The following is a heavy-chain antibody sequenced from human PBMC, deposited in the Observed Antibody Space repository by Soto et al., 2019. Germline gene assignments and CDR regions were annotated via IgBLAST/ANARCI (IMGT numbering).Heavy chain of an antibody. Sequence: QVQLQESGPGLVKPSQTLSLTCTVSGGSISSGDYYWSWIRQPPGKGLEWIGYIYYSGSTYYNPSLTSRVTISVDTSKNQFSLKLSSVTAADTAVYYCARARGLYYYYYGMDVWGQGTTVTVSS. CDR1: GGSISSGDYY. CDR3: ARARGLYYYYYGMDV. CDR2: IYYSGST. J-gene: IGHJ6*02. V-gene: IGHV4-30-4*01.